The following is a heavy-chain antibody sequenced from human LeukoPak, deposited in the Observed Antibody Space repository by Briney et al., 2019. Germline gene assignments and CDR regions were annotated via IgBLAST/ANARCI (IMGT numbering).Heavy chain of an antibody. Sequence: SETLSLTCTVSGGSISSNNYYWGWIRQPPGKGLEWIASIYYSGSTYYNPSLKSRVTISVDTSKNQFSLKVTSVTAEDTADYYCTRHEQYSYGQVDYWGQGTLVTVSS. D-gene: IGHD5-18*01. J-gene: IGHJ4*02. CDR2: IYYSGST. CDR3: TRHEQYSYGQVDY. V-gene: IGHV4-39*01. CDR1: GGSISSNNYY.